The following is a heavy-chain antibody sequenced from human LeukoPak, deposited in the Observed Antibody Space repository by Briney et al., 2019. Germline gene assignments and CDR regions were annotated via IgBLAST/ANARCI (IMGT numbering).Heavy chain of an antibody. CDR3: ARDLHYWVAMDV. D-gene: IGHD2-8*02. J-gene: IGHJ6*02. Sequence: GGSLRLSCEASGFTFSTYAMTWVRQAPGQGLEWVSSIGSDNKPHYSESVKGRFAISRDNSKSMLYLQLNSLRAEDTALYYCARDLHYWVAMDVWGQGTTVTVSS. CDR1: GFTFSTYA. V-gene: IGHV3-23*01. CDR2: IGSDNKP.